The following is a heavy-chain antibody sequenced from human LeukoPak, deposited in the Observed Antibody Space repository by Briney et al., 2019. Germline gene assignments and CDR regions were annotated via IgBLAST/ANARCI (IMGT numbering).Heavy chain of an antibody. Sequence: GGSLRLSCAASGFTVSSNYISWVRQAPGKGLEWVSSISSSSSYIYYADSVKGRFTTSRDNSKNTLYLQMNSLRAEDTAVYYCARDMSRGRVYYYYMDVWGKGTTVTVSS. CDR3: ARDMSRGRVYYYYMDV. D-gene: IGHD3-10*02. J-gene: IGHJ6*03. CDR2: ISSSSSYI. CDR1: GFTVSSNY. V-gene: IGHV3-21*01.